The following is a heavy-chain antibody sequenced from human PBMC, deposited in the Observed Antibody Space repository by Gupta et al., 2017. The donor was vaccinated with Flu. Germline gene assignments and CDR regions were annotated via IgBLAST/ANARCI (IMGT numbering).Heavy chain of an antibody. CDR2: IYHSGST. CDR3: ALGYGRGLDY. D-gene: IGHD3-16*01. J-gene: IGHJ4*02. V-gene: IGHV4-4*02. CDR1: GDFISSSNW. Sequence: QVQLQESGPGLVKPSGTLSRTCAVPGDFISSSNWWSWVRQHPGKGLAWIGEIYHSGSTNYKPSIKSRVTIAVDKAKNQFSLKLSSVTAADTAVYYCALGYGRGLDYWGQGTLVTVSS.